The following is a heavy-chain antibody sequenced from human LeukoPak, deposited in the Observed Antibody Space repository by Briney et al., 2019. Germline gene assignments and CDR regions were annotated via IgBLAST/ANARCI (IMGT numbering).Heavy chain of an antibody. D-gene: IGHD3-22*01. CDR2: INPNSGGT. CDR3: ARGYYYDSSGYYYGMDV. CDR1: GYTFTGYY. J-gene: IGHJ6*02. Sequence: ASVKVSCKASGYTFTGYYMHWVRQAPGQGLEWMGWINPNSGGTNYAQKFQGRVTITRDTSISTAYMELSRLRSDDTAVYYCARGYYYDSSGYYYGMDVWGQGTTVTVSS. V-gene: IGHV1-2*02.